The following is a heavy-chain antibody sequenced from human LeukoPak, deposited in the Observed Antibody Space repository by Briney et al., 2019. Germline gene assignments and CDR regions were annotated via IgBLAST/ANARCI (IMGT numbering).Heavy chain of an antibody. J-gene: IGHJ5*02. CDR2: IYYSGST. V-gene: IGHV4-59*01. CDR1: GGSISSYY. Sequence: SETLSLTCTVSGGSISSYYWSWIRQPPGKGLEWIGYIYYSGSTNYNPSLKSRVTISVDTSKNQFSLKLSSVTAADTAVFYCARAARDYGPYNWFDPWGQGTLVTASS. D-gene: IGHD4-17*01. CDR3: ARAARDYGPYNWFDP.